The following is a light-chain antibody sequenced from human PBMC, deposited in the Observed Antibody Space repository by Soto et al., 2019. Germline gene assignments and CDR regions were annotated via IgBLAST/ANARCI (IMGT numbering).Light chain of an antibody. CDR2: ANS. V-gene: IGLV1-40*01. J-gene: IGLJ2*01. CDR1: SSNIGAGYD. CDR3: QSYDNSVRI. Sequence: QPVLTQPPSVSGAPGQRVTISCTGSSSNIGAGYDVHWYQQLPGTAPKLLIYANSNRPSGVPDRFSGSKAGASASLAITGLQTEDEADYYCQSYDNSVRIFGGGTQLTVL.